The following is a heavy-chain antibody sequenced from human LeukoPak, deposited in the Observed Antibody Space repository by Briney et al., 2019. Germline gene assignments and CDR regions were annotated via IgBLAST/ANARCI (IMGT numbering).Heavy chain of an antibody. CDR1: GGSISSYY. CDR2: IYYSGST. Sequence: PSETLSLTCTVSGGSISSYYWSWIRQPPGKGLEWIGYIYYSGSTNYNPSLKSRVTISVDTSKNQFFLKLSSVTAADTAVYYCARHGDGYSYGLDFDYWGRGTLVTVSS. V-gene: IGHV4-59*08. D-gene: IGHD5-18*01. J-gene: IGHJ2*01. CDR3: ARHGDGYSYGLDFDY.